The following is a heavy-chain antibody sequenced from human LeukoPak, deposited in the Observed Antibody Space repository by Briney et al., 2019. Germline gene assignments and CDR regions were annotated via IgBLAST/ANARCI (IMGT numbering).Heavy chain of an antibody. D-gene: IGHD6-6*01. CDR3: ARVASSSSRAPSYYYYGMDV. J-gene: IGHJ6*02. CDR1: GGSINSYY. V-gene: IGHV4-59*01. Sequence: SETLALTCTVPGGSINSYYWSWIRQPPGKGLEWIGYIYYSGSTNYNPSLKSRVTISVDTSKNQFSLKLSSVTAADTAVYYCARVASSSSRAPSYYYYGMDVWGQGTTVTVSS. CDR2: IYYSGST.